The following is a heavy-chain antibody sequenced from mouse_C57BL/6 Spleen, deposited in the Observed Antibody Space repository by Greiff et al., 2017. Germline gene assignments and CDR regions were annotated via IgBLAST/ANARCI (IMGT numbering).Heavy chain of an antibody. CDR3: ARWGNSQAMDY. V-gene: IGHV1-54*01. CDR2: INPGSGGT. J-gene: IGHJ4*01. Sequence: VQLQQSGAELVRPGTSVTVSCKASGYAFTNYLIEWVKQRPGQGLEWIGVINPGSGGTNYNEKFKGKATLTADKSSSTAYMQLSSLTSEDSAVYFCARWGNSQAMDYWGQGTSVTVSS. CDR1: GYAFTNYL.